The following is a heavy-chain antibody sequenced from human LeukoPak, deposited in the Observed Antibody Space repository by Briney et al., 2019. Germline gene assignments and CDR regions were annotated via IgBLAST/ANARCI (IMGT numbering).Heavy chain of an antibody. CDR2: IYPGDPET. J-gene: IGHJ4*02. V-gene: IGHV5-51*01. CDR3: AIARFSGYDPDY. Sequence: GEFPKISCNGSGYSLTSYWNGWVRQMPGKGLEWVGIIYPGDPETRYSPSFQGQVTISADKSISTAHLQWSSLEASDTATDYCAIARFSGYDPDYWGQGSLVAVSS. D-gene: IGHD5-12*01. CDR1: GYSLTSYW.